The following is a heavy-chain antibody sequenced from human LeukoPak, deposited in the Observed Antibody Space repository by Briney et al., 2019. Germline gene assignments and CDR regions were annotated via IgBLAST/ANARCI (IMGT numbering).Heavy chain of an antibody. J-gene: IGHJ4*02. Sequence: GGSLRLSCGASGFIFGSYGMHWVRQAPGKGPEWVAVIRYDGNKKYYENSVKGRFTISRDNSKNTLYLQMNSLRVEDSAVYYCARDHSTTGTYPADYWGQGTLVTVSS. D-gene: IGHD1-26*01. CDR2: IRYDGNKK. V-gene: IGHV3-33*01. CDR3: ARDHSTTGTYPADY. CDR1: GFIFGSYG.